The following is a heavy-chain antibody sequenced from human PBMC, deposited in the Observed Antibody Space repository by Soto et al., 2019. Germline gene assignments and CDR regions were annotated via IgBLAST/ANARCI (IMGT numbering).Heavy chain of an antibody. CDR2: ISGSGGST. Sequence: SGGSLRLSCAASGFTFSSYAMSWVRQAPGKGLEWVSAISGSGGSTYYADSVKGRFTISRDNSKNTLYLQMNSLRAEDTAVYYCAKDRAVTTSLPYYFDYWGQGTPVTVSS. V-gene: IGHV3-23*01. CDR1: GFTFSSYA. CDR3: AKDRAVTTSLPYYFDY. J-gene: IGHJ4*02. D-gene: IGHD4-17*01.